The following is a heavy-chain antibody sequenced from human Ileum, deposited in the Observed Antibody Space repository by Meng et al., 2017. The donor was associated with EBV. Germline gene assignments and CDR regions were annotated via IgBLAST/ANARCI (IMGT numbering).Heavy chain of an antibody. V-gene: IGHV4-39*05. CDR1: GGSLSSRNDC. Sequence: LLLQEAGPGLVNPWAAPAFSLTGSGGSLSSRNDCRGWLRQPPGKGLDWIQSICYTDYTYYNPSLKSRVTISADKSKNQFSLRLNSLTAADTAVYYCAMGPDYAKTGYWGQGTLVTVSS. J-gene: IGHJ4*02. CDR2: ICYTDYT. D-gene: IGHD4-17*01. CDR3: AMGPDYAKTGY.